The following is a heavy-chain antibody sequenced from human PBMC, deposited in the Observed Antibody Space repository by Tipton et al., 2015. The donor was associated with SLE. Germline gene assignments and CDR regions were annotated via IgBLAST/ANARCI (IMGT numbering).Heavy chain of an antibody. CDR2: IKQDGSEK. V-gene: IGHV3-7*01. CDR3: AREGSLDGYNGSDDAFDI. Sequence: QLVQSGGGLVQPGGSLRLSCAASGFTFSGSAMHWVRQASGKGLEWVANIKQDGSEKYYVDSVKGRFTISRDNAKNSLYLQMNSLRAEDTAVYYCAREGSLDGYNGSDDAFDIWGQGTMVTVSS. J-gene: IGHJ3*02. D-gene: IGHD5-24*01. CDR1: GFTFSGSA.